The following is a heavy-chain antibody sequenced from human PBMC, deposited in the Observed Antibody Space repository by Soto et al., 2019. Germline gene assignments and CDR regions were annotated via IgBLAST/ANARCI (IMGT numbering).Heavy chain of an antibody. V-gene: IGHV3-33*01. CDR2: IWYDGSNK. CDR3: ARRWGYDAFDI. D-gene: IGHD3-16*01. J-gene: IGHJ3*02. Sequence: LEWVAVIWYDGSNKYYADSVKGRFTISRDNSKNTLYLQMNSLRVEDTAVYYCARRWGYDAFDIWGQGTMVTVSS.